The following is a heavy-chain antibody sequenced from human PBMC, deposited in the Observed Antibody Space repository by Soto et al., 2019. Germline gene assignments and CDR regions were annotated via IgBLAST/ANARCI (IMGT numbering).Heavy chain of an antibody. J-gene: IGHJ4*02. CDR2: IIKDGSEK. D-gene: IGHD3-10*01. V-gene: IGHV3-7*03. Sequence: SGGSLRLSCAASGFSFSSYAMTWVRQAPGKGLEWVANIIKDGSEKSYVDSVKGRFTISRDNAKNSLYLEMNSLRVEDTAMYYCARDWGGLGYWGLGTLLTVSS. CDR1: GFSFSSYA. CDR3: ARDWGGLGY.